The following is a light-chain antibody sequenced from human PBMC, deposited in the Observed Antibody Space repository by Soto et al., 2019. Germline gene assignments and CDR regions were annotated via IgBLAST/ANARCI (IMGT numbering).Light chain of an antibody. CDR3: QQYSTSPLT. Sequence: IVLTQSPGTLSLSPGERATLSFRASQSFSTSYLAWYQQKPGQAPRLLIFAASSRASGIPDRFSGSGSGTDFTLTIDRLEPEDFAVYYCQQYSTSPLTFGGGTKVDI. J-gene: IGKJ4*01. CDR1: QSFSTSY. CDR2: AAS. V-gene: IGKV3-20*01.